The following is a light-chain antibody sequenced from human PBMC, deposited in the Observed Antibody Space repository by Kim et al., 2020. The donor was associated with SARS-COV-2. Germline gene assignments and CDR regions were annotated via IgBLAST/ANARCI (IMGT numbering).Light chain of an antibody. CDR3: AAWDDSLKRV. V-gene: IGLV1-44*01. CDR1: RSNIGSDT. Sequence: PGQRVTMSCSGGRSNIGSDTLNWYQQHPGTAPKHLIYSNSQRPSGVPDRLSGSKSGTAASLAISGLQSEDEADYYCAAWDDSLKRVFGGGTQLTVL. J-gene: IGLJ3*02. CDR2: SNS.